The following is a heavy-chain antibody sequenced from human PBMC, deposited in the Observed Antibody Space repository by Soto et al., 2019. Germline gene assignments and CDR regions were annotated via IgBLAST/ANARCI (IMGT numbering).Heavy chain of an antibody. D-gene: IGHD3-22*01. CDR2: IFPRDSDT. J-gene: IGHJ5*02. Sequence: GESLKIPCKGSGYNYDTYWIAWVRQMPGKGPEWMGIIFPRDSDTRYRPSFQGQVTISADRSTTTAYLQWYSLKASDTAMYYCARSYYDSSGYSNWFDPWGQGTLVTVSS. V-gene: IGHV5-51*01. CDR3: ARSYYDSSGYSNWFDP. CDR1: GYNYDTYW.